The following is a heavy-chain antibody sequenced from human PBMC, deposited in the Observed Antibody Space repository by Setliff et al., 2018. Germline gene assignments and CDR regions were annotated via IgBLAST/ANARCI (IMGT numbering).Heavy chain of an antibody. D-gene: IGHD1-26*01. CDR3: AAVGIDAGGGWFDP. CDR2: IYYRGTT. V-gene: IGHV4-59*01. Sequence: SETLSLTCTVSSGFIRDYYWNWIRQSPGKGLEWIGYIYYRGTTNYNSSLKSRVTISIDMSKNQFSLKLSSATAADTAVYFCAAVGIDAGGGWFDPWGHGIPVTVSS. J-gene: IGHJ5*02. CDR1: SGFIRDYY.